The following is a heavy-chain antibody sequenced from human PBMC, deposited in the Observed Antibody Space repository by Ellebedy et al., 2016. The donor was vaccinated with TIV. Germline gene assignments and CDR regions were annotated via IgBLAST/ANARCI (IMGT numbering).Heavy chain of an antibody. CDR3: ARSSFGSGYYGSLDY. CDR2: INPSVGKT. V-gene: IGHV1-46*04. J-gene: IGHJ4*02. Sequence: AASVKVSCKASGYTFTSYYLHWVRQAPGQGLEWMGKINPSVGKTTYAQKLQGRVTMTRDTSTGVVYVALTSLRSEDTAVYYCARSSFGSGYYGSLDYWGQGTLVTVSS. D-gene: IGHD3-3*01. CDR1: GYTFTSYY.